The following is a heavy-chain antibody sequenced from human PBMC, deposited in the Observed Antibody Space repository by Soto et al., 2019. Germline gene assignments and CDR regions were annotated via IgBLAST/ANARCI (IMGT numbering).Heavy chain of an antibody. CDR2: ISSSNTYI. CDR3: ASAMTMWWSSQGC. CDR1: GFNFGGYT. D-gene: IGHD2-21*01. J-gene: IGHJ4*02. V-gene: IGHV3-21*04. Sequence: GSLRLSCTGSGFNFGGYTINWVRQAPGKGLEWVSSISSSNTYIFYADIVQGRFIISRDNTKNSVYLQINRLRTEDTALYYCASAMTMWWSSQGCWGQGTPVTVSS.